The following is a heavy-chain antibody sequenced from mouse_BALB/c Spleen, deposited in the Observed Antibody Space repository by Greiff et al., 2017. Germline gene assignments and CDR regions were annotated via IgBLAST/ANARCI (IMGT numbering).Heavy chain of an antibody. D-gene: IGHD1-1*01. CDR1: GFTFSSFG. V-gene: IGHV5-17*02. CDR3: ARKDYYGSSYFDY. J-gene: IGHJ2*01. CDR2: ISSGSSTI. Sequence: EVQRVESGGGLVQPGGSRKLSCAASGFTFSSFGMHWVRQAPEKGLEWVAYISSGSSTIYYADTVKGRFTISRDNPKNTLFLQMTSLRSEDTAMYYCARKDYYGSSYFDYWGQGTTLTVSS.